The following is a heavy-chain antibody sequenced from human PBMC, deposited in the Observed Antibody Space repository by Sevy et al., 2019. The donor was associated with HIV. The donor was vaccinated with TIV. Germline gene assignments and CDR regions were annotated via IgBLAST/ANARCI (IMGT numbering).Heavy chain of an antibody. Sequence: GGSLRLSCAASGFIFSSYAMSWVRQSPGKGLEWVSSISGSGGDTYYADSVKGRFSVSRDNSKNTLYMQMNSLRAEDTAIYYCSKAAGTVRSTPTPELNWGQGTLVTVSS. CDR3: SKAAGTVRSTPTPELN. CDR1: GFIFSSYA. D-gene: IGHD1-7*01. J-gene: IGHJ4*02. CDR2: ISGSGGDT. V-gene: IGHV3-23*01.